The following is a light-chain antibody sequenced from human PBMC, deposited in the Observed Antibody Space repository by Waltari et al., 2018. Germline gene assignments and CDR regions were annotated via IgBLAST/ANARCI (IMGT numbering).Light chain of an antibody. CDR2: DVS. CDR1: NSDVGGYNY. V-gene: IGLV2-11*01. J-gene: IGLJ3*02. Sequence: QSALTQPRSVSGSPGQSVTISCTGTNSDVGGYNYVSWYQQHADKAPKLMIYDVSNRPSGVPARFSGSTSGNTASLTISGLQAEDEADYYCCSYAGRYTWVFGGGTKLTVL. CDR3: CSYAGRYTWV.